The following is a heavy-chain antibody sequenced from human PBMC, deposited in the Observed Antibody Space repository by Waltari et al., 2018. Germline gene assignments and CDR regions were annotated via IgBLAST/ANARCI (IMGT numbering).Heavy chain of an antibody. V-gene: IGHV3-21*01. CDR2: ISSSSSYI. CDR1: GFTFSSYS. D-gene: IGHD4-17*01. CDR3: ARDYYGDFYFDY. Sequence: EVQLVESGGGLVKPGGSLRLSCAASGFTFSSYSMNWVRQAPGKGLDWVSSISSSSSYIYYADSVKGRFTISRDNAKNSLYLQMNSLRAEDTAVYYCARDYYGDFYFDYWGQGTLVTVSS. J-gene: IGHJ4*02.